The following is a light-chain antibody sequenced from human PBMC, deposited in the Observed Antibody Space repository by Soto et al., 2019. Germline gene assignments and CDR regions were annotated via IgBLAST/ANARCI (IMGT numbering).Light chain of an antibody. CDR2: GVS. Sequence: EIVLTQSPGTLSLSPGERAPLSCRASQSVSSTYLAWYQQKVGRPPRLLIYGVSSRATGIPDRFSGSGSGTDFTLTISRLEPEDFAVYFCQQYVSPPWTFGPGTKVDIK. CDR3: QQYVSPPWT. V-gene: IGKV3-20*01. J-gene: IGKJ1*01. CDR1: QSVSSTY.